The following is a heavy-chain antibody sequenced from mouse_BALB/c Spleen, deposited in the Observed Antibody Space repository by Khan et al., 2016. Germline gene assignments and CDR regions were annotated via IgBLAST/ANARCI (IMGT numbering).Heavy chain of an antibody. CDR1: GFSLTSYD. D-gene: IGHD1-1*01. CDR2: IWTGGGT. J-gene: IGHJ4*01. Sequence: VQLKESGPGLVAPSQSLSITCTVSGFSLTSYDISWIRQPPGKGLEWLGGIWTGGGTNYNSAFMSRMIISKDNSKSQVFLKMNSLQTDDTAIYYCVREGYGTTYGAIDYWGQGTSVTVSS. V-gene: IGHV2-9-2*01. CDR3: VREGYGTTYGAIDY.